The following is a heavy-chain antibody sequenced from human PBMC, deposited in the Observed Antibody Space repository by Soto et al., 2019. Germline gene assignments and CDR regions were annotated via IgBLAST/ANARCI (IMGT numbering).Heavy chain of an antibody. CDR2: IYYSGST. Sequence: QLQLQESGPGLVKPSETLSLTCTVSGGSISSSSYYWGWIRQPPGKGLEWIGSIYYSGSTYYNPSLKSRVTTPVDTSKTQFSLKLRSAAAADTAVYYCARHIGGLLGYWGQGTLVTVSS. CDR1: GGSISSSSYY. J-gene: IGHJ4*02. D-gene: IGHD2-15*01. V-gene: IGHV4-39*01. CDR3: ARHIGGLLGY.